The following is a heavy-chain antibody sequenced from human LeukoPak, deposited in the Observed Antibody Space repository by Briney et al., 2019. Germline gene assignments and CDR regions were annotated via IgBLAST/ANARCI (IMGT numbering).Heavy chain of an antibody. CDR2: IYYSGSN. CDR1: GGSISSYY. CDR3: ARVGYSSSWYLAG. Sequence: SETLSLTCTVSGGSISSYYWSWIRQPPGQGLEWIWYIYYSGSNNYNPSLKSRVTISVDTSKNQYSLKLSSVTAADTAVYYCARVGYSSSWYLAGWGQGTLVTVSS. V-gene: IGHV4-59*01. D-gene: IGHD6-13*01. J-gene: IGHJ4*02.